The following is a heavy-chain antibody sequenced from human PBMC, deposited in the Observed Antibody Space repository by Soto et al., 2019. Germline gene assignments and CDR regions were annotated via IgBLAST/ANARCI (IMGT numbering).Heavy chain of an antibody. V-gene: IGHV1-69*06. CDR1: GGSLSTNP. D-gene: IGHD2-15*01. Sequence: SVKVSCKASGGSLSTNPISWARQAPGQGLEWMGGTGSGTGPGNHAQKFQGRLTVTADKSTSTVYMELTNLSSEYTAVYYCARRDSGGIYRFLDACGQGTLVTVSS. CDR2: TGSGTGPG. CDR3: ARRDSGGIYRFLDA. J-gene: IGHJ5*02.